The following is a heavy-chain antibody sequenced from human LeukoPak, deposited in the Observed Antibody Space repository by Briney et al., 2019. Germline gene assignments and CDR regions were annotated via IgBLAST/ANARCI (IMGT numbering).Heavy chain of an antibody. V-gene: IGHV3-23*01. CDR1: GFTFSSYA. CDR2: ISGSGDST. D-gene: IGHD3-10*01. CDR3: AKDITMVRGVQYFDY. Sequence: PGGSLRLSCAASGFTFSSYAMSWVRQAPGKGLEWVSAISGSGDSTYYADSVKGRFTISRDNSKNTLYLQMNSLRAEDTAVYYCAKDITMVRGVQYFDYWGQGTLVTVSS. J-gene: IGHJ4*02.